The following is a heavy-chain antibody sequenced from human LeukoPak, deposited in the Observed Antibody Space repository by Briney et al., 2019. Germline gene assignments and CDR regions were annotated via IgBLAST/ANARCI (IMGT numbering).Heavy chain of an antibody. CDR1: GYTFTSYG. CDR3: ARGLSFRYCSGGSCYSRPSWFDP. CDR2: MNPNSGNT. V-gene: IGHV1-8*02. D-gene: IGHD2-15*01. J-gene: IGHJ5*02. Sequence: ASVKVSCKASGYTFTSYGISWVRQAPGQGLEWMGWMNPNSGNTGYAQKFQGRVTMTRNTSISTAYMELSSLRSEDTAVYYCARGLSFRYCSGGSCYSRPSWFDPWGQGTLVTVSS.